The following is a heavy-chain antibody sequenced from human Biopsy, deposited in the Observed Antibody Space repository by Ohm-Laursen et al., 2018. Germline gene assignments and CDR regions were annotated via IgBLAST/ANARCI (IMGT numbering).Heavy chain of an antibody. CDR2: IYHIGST. CDR1: GYSISTAYY. J-gene: IGHJ4*02. D-gene: IGHD6-13*01. Sequence: GTLSLTCSVSGYSISTAYYWAWIRQPPGKGLEWIASIYHIGSTNYNPSLKSRVSISVDTSKNHFSLRLTSVTAADTAVYYCARVRRAAPFDSWGQGTLVTVSS. V-gene: IGHV4-38-2*02. CDR3: ARVRRAAPFDS.